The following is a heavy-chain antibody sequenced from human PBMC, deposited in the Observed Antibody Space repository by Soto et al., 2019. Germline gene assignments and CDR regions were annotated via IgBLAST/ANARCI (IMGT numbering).Heavy chain of an antibody. D-gene: IGHD3-3*01. V-gene: IGHV3-30*18. CDR2: ITYDGSNK. CDR1: GFTCSIYG. Sequence: QVQLVESGGGGVQPGRSLRLSCAASGFTCSIYGMHWVRQATGKGLEWVAVITYDGSNKYYEDSVKGRFTISRDTSKNTLYLHRNSLRAEDTAVYYCAKALIPLLAESEYWGQGTLVTVSS. CDR3: AKALIPLLAESEY. J-gene: IGHJ4*02.